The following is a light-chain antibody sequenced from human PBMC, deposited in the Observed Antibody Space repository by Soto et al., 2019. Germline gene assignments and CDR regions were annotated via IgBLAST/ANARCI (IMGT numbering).Light chain of an antibody. CDR3: CSYAGSYTFYV. V-gene: IGLV2-11*01. CDR1: SSDVESYNL. J-gene: IGLJ1*01. Sequence: QSALTQPASVSGYPGQSITITCTGTSSDVESYNLVSWYQQHPGKAPKVMIYDVSKRPSGVPDRFSGSKSGNTASLTLSGLQAEDEADYYCCSYAGSYTFYVFGTGTKVTVL. CDR2: DVS.